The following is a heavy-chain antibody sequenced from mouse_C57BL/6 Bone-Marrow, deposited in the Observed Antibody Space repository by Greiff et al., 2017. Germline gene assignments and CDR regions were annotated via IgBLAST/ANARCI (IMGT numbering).Heavy chain of an antibody. Sequence: EVKLVESGGGLVKPGGSLKLSCAASGFTFSSYAMSWVRQTPEKRLEWVATISDGGSYTYYPDNVKGRFTISRDNAKNNLYLQMSHLKSEDTAVYYCARDGYYAWFAYWGHGTLVTVSA. J-gene: IGHJ3*01. CDR3: ARDGYYAWFAY. V-gene: IGHV5-4*01. D-gene: IGHD2-3*01. CDR1: GFTFSSYA. CDR2: ISDGGSYT.